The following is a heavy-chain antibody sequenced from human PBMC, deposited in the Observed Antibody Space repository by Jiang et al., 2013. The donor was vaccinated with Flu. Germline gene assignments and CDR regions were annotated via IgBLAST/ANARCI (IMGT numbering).Heavy chain of an antibody. CDR1: GFTFSSYS. J-gene: IGHJ4*02. Sequence: VQLVESGGGLVKPGGSLRLSCAASGFTFSSYSMNWVRQAPGEGLEWVSSISSSSSYIYYADSVKGRFTISRDNAKNSLYLQMNSLRAEDTAVYYCARDMNYEYYFDYWGQGTLVTVSS. CDR2: ISSSSSYI. CDR3: ARDMNYEYYFDY. D-gene: IGHD3-16*01. V-gene: IGHV3-21*01.